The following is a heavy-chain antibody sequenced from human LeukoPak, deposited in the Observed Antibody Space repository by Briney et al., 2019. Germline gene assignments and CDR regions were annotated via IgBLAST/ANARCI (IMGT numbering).Heavy chain of an antibody. V-gene: IGHV4-39*07. CDR2: ISYSGSS. CDR1: DGSISSSSYY. D-gene: IGHD2-15*01. J-gene: IGHJ4*02. Sequence: SETLSLTCTVSDGSISSSSYYWGWIRQPPGKGLEWIGRISYSGSSYYNPSLKSRVTISLDTSKNQFSLRLTSVTAADTAVYYCASLSSGGSLTDYWGQGTLVTVSS. CDR3: ASLSSGGSLTDY.